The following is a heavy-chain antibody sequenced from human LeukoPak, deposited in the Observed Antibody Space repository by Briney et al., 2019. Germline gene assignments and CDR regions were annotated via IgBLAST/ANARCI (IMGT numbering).Heavy chain of an antibody. CDR3: TTGVATTWHDGY. J-gene: IGHJ4*02. D-gene: IGHD1-1*01. Sequence: GGSLRLSWAASGFIFNSAWMNWVRQAPGKGLEWVGRIKNKIEGGVTDYTAAVKGRFTISRDDSENTLYLQMDSLETEDTAIYYCTTGVATTWHDGYWGQGTLVTVSS. CDR2: IKNKIEGGVT. V-gene: IGHV3-15*01. CDR1: GFIFNSAW.